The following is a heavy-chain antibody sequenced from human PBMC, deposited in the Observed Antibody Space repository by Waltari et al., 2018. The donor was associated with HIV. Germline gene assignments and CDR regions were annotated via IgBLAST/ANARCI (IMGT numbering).Heavy chain of an antibody. Sequence: QVQLQQWGTGLLEPSETLALTCAVYGGSFNNYYWSWFRQPPGKGLEWIGQIDHSGTSHYNPTLKDRLTMSVDTSKNQFSLKLTSATAADTAVFYCARGVFSLIVAGTNFDYWGQGFLVTVSS. D-gene: IGHD5-12*01. J-gene: IGHJ4*02. CDR1: GGSFNNYY. V-gene: IGHV4-34*01. CDR2: IDHSGTS. CDR3: ARGVFSLIVAGTNFDY.